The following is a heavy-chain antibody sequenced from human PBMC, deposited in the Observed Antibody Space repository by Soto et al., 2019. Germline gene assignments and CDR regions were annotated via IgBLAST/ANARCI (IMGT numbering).Heavy chain of an antibody. V-gene: IGHV1-69*01. J-gene: IGHJ6*02. D-gene: IGHD4-4*01. CDR1: GVTFSSYA. CDR3: ASARRGNSAEGYCYYYGMDV. Sequence: QVQLVQSGAEVKKPGSSVKVSCKASGVTFSSYAISWVRQAPGQGLEWMGGIRPIFGTANYAQKFQGSVTITADEYTSTAYMELSSLRSEDTAVYSCASARRGNSAEGYCYYYGMDVWGQGTTVTVSS. CDR2: IRPIFGTA.